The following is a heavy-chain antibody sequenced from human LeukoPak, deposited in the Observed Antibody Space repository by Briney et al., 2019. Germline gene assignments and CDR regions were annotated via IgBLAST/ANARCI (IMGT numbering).Heavy chain of an antibody. V-gene: IGHV3-9*01. CDR3: AKDGMDV. CDR1: GFTFDDYA. CDR2: ICWNSGSI. Sequence: GGSLRLSCAASGFTFDDYAMHWVRQAPGKGLEWVSGICWNSGSIGYADSVKGRFTISRDNAKNSLYLQMNSLRAEDTALYYCAKDGMDVWGQGTTVTVSS. J-gene: IGHJ6*02.